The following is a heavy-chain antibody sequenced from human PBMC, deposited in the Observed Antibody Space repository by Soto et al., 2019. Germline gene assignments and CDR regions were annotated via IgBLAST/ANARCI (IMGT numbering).Heavy chain of an antibody. Sequence: PSETLSVTCAVDGGSFSGYYWSWIRQPPGKGLEWIGEINHSGSTNYNPSLKSRVTISVDTSKNQFSLKLSSVTAADTAVYYCARGYSSSRAWFDPWGQGTLVTVSS. J-gene: IGHJ5*02. CDR1: GGSFSGYY. CDR2: INHSGST. D-gene: IGHD6-13*01. V-gene: IGHV4-34*01. CDR3: ARGYSSSRAWFDP.